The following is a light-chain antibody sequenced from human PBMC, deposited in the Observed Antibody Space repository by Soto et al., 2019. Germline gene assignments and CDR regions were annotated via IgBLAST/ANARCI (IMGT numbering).Light chain of an antibody. Sequence: EIVLTQSPGTLSLSPGERATLSCRASESVSASYLAWYQQNPGQPPRLLMYGASNRPTGIPDRFSGSGSGTDFTLTISRLDTVDFAVYYCQYRGTFGKGTKVEIK. J-gene: IGKJ1*01. CDR2: GAS. CDR1: ESVSASY. CDR3: QYRGT. V-gene: IGKV3-20*01.